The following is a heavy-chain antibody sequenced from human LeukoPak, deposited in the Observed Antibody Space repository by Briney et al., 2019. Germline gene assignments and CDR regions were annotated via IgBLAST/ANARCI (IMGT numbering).Heavy chain of an antibody. CDR3: ARDSNRSYYISWFDP. V-gene: IGHV3-33*01. CDR2: IWYDGSNK. CDR1: GFTFSSYG. J-gene: IGHJ5*02. Sequence: PGGSPRLSCAASGFTFSSYGMHWVRQAPGKGLEWVAVIWYDGSNKYYADSVKGRFTISRDNSKNTLYLQMNSLRAEDTAVYYCARDSNRSYYISWFDPWGQGTLVTVSS. D-gene: IGHD3-10*01.